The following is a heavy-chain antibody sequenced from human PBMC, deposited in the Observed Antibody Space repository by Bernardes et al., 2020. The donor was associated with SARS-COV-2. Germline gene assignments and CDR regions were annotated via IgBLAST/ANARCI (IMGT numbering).Heavy chain of an antibody. CDR3: ATPRDSGWYADHIFDY. J-gene: IGHJ4*02. V-gene: IGHV3-23*01. CDR2: ISGSGGST. D-gene: IGHD6-19*01. Sequence: GGSLRLSCAASGFTFSSYAMSWVRQAPGKGLEWVSAISGSGGSTYYADSVKGRFTISRDNSKNTLYLQMNSLRAEDTAVYYCATPRDSGWYADHIFDYWGQGTLVTVSS. CDR1: GFTFSSYA.